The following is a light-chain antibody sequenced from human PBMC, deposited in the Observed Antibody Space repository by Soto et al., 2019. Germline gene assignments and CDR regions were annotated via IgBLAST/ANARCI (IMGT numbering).Light chain of an antibody. CDR2: EVS. Sequence: QSALTQPASVSGSPGQSITISRTGTSSDVGGYNYVSWYQQHPGKAPKLVIYEVSDRPSGVSIRFSGSRSDNTASLTISGLQADDEADYFCASYTSISTLVFGGGTKLTVL. CDR1: SSDVGGYNY. CDR3: ASYTSISTLV. V-gene: IGLV2-14*01. J-gene: IGLJ3*02.